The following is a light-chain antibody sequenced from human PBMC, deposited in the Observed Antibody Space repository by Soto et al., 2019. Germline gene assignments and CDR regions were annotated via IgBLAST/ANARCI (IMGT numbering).Light chain of an antibody. CDR3: AAWDDSLNGSL. J-gene: IGLJ2*01. CDR1: SSNIGSNT. V-gene: IGLV1-44*01. Sequence: QSVLTQPPSASGTPGQRVTISCSGSSSNIGSNTVNWYQQLPGAAPKLLIYSNNQRPSGVPDRFSGSQSGTSASLAISGLQSEDEADYYCAAWDDSLNGSLFGGGTKLTVL. CDR2: SNN.